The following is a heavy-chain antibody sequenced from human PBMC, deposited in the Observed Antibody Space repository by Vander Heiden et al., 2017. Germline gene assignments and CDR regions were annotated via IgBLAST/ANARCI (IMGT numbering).Heavy chain of an antibody. D-gene: IGHD6-13*01. J-gene: IGHJ4*02. CDR2: IYPGDSNT. CDR3: ARVGRPAAAGEFDY. Sequence: EVQLVQSGAEVKKPGESLKSSCKGSGYSFTTYWIGWVRQVPGKGLEWMGLIYPGDSNTRYNPSFQGQVTISVDRSTSSAHLQWSSLQASDTAMYYCARVGRPAAAGEFDYWGQGTLVTVSS. CDR1: GYSFTTYW. V-gene: IGHV5-51*01.